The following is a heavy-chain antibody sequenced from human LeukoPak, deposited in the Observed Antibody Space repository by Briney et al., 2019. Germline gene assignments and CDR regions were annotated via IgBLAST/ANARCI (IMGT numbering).Heavy chain of an antibody. CDR3: AREERCGGDCYWFDP. Sequence: GASVKVSCKASGYTFTSYGISWVRQAPGQGLEWMGWISAYNGNTNYAQKLQGRVTMTTDTSTSTAYMELRSLRSDDTAVYYCAREERCGGDCYWFDPWGQGTLVTVSS. V-gene: IGHV1-18*01. CDR2: ISAYNGNT. CDR1: GYTFTSYG. D-gene: IGHD2-21*02. J-gene: IGHJ5*02.